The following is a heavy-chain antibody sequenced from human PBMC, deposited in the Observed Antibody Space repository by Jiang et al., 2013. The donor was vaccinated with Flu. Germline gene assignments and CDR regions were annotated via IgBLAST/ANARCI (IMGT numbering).Heavy chain of an antibody. D-gene: IGHD3-22*01. Sequence: PGRSLRLSCAASGFTFSSYGMHWVRQAPGKGLEWVAVISYDGSNKYYADSVKGRFTVSRDNSKNTLYLQMNSLRAEDTAVYYCARQLRESYDSSGYDVVYWGQGTLVTVSS. V-gene: IGHV3-30*03. CDR2: ISYDGSNK. CDR3: ARQLRESYDSSGYDVVY. CDR1: GFTFSSYG. J-gene: IGHJ4*02.